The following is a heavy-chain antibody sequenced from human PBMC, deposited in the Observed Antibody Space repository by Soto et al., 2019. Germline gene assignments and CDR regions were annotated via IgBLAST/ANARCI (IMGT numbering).Heavy chain of an antibody. D-gene: IGHD3-10*01. V-gene: IGHV3-30-3*01. J-gene: IGHJ4*02. CDR2: ISYDGSNK. CDR3: ARDYGSGSYVFDY. CDR1: GFTFSSYA. Sequence: QVQLVESGGGVVQPGRSLRLSCAASGFTFSSYAMHWVRQAPGKGLEWVAVISYDGSNKYYADSVKGRFTISRDNSKNTLYLQMNSLRAEDTAVYYWARDYGSGSYVFDYWGQGTLVTVSS.